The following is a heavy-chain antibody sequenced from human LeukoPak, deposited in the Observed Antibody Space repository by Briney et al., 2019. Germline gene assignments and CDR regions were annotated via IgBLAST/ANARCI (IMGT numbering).Heavy chain of an antibody. CDR2: IIPIFGTA. V-gene: IGHV1-69*13. J-gene: IGHJ4*02. D-gene: IGHD3-22*01. CDR3: ARGSPPRRNYDSRGYYSYYFDY. Sequence: ASVKVSCKASGGTFSSYAISWVRQAPGQGLEWMGGIIPIFGTANYAQKFQGRVTITADESTSTVYMELRRLRSDDTAVYYCARGSPPRRNYDSRGYYSYYFDYWGQGTLVTVSS. CDR1: GGTFSSYA.